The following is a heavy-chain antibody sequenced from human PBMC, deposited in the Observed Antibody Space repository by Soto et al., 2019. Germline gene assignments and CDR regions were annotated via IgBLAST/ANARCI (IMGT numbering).Heavy chain of an antibody. CDR3: VSQEWLPTY. Sequence: EAHLLESGGGWVQPGGSLRLSCAASGFTFSSYIMGWVRQAPGKRLEWVSVISGDSGRTYYAVSVKGRFAISRDNAKSTLYLQMNSLRVEDTAVYYCVSQEWLPTYWRQGTLVTVSS. V-gene: IGHV3-23*01. J-gene: IGHJ4*02. CDR2: ISGDSGRT. CDR1: GFTFSSYI. D-gene: IGHD3-3*01.